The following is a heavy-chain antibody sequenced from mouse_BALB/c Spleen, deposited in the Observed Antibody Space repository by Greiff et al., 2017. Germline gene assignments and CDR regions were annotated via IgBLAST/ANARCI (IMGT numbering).Heavy chain of an antibody. CDR3: ARPSTMITTGFAY. D-gene: IGHD2-4*01. CDR1: GFTFSSYG. CDR2: ISSGGSYT. J-gene: IGHJ3*01. V-gene: IGHV5-6*02. Sequence: DVMLVESGGDLVKPGGSLKLSCAASGFTFSSYGMSWVRQTPDKRLEWVATISSGGSYTYYPDSVKGRFTISRDNAKNTLYLQMSSLKSEDTAMYYCARPSTMITTGFAYWGQGTLVTVSA.